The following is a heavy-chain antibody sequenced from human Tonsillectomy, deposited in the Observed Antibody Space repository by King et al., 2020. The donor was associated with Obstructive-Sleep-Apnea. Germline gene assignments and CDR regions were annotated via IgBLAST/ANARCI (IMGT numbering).Heavy chain of an antibody. CDR3: ARLLEEYYYDKVVRLNFDY. CDR2: INHSGST. CDR1: GGSFSGYY. Sequence: VRLQQWGAGLLKPSETLSLTCAVYGGSFSGYYWSWIRQPPGKGLEWIGEINHSGSTNYNPSLKSRVTISVDTSKNQFSLKLSSVTAADTAVYYCARLLEEYYYDKVVRLNFDYWGQGTLVTVSS. V-gene: IGHV4-34*01. J-gene: IGHJ4*02. D-gene: IGHD3-22*01.